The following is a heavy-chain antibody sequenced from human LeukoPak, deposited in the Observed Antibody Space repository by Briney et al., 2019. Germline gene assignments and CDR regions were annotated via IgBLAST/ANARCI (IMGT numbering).Heavy chain of an antibody. D-gene: IGHD4-23*01. CDR3: ASGQSGGNYDYYYYLDV. CDR1: VGSISSGGYC. CDR2: IYYSGST. J-gene: IGHJ6*03. Sequence: PSQTLSLTCTVPVGSISSGGYCRSWIRHHPGKGLEWMWYIYYSGSTYFNPSLKTRVTISVATSKNQLSLKLSSVTAADTAVYYCASGQSGGNYDYYYYLDVWGKGTTVTVSS. V-gene: IGHV4-31*03.